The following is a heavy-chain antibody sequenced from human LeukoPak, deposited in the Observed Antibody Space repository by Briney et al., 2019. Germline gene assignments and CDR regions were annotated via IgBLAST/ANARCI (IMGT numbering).Heavy chain of an antibody. CDR1: GGSISSYY. D-gene: IGHD2-15*01. CDR3: ARHYWHFDY. J-gene: IGHJ4*02. V-gene: IGHV4-59*01. Sequence: SETLSLTCTVSGGSISSYYWSWIRQPPGKGLEWIGYIYYSGSTNYNPSLKSRVTISVDTSKNQFSLKLSSVTAADTAVYYCARHYWHFDYWGQGTLVTVSS. CDR2: IYYSGST.